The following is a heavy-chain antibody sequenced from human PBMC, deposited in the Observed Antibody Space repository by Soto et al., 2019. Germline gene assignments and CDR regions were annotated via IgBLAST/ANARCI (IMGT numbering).Heavy chain of an antibody. J-gene: IGHJ1*01. D-gene: IGHD1-26*01. Sequence: GGSLRLSCAASGFAFSSYVMSWVRLTPGKGMEWVSAISGNGDSTYYADSVRGRFTISRDNSKKMLFLQLHSLRAEDTAVYYCAKVWVGSGGQGTLVTVSS. CDR2: ISGNGDST. CDR1: GFAFSSYV. CDR3: AKVWVGS. V-gene: IGHV3-23*01.